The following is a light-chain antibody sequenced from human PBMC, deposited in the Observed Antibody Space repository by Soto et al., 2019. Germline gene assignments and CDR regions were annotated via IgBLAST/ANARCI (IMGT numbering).Light chain of an antibody. CDR2: EVR. V-gene: IGLV2-14*01. CDR1: MRDVGAYNL. J-gene: IGLJ3*02. Sequence: QSALTQPASVSGSAGQSITISCSGTMRDVGAYNLVSWYQQHPGTAPKLIIYEVRNRPSGISSRFSGSRSGNTASLNISGIQPEDEGYYYCSAYTARSTLVFGGGTKLTVL. CDR3: SAYTARSTLV.